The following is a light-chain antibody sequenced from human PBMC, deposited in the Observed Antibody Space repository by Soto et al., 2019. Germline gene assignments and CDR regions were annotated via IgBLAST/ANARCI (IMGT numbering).Light chain of an antibody. J-gene: IGLJ1*01. CDR1: SSDVGTYNR. CDR3: NSFTSSSTYV. V-gene: IGLV2-18*02. CDR2: EVS. Sequence: QSALTQPPSVSGSPGQSVTISCTGTSSDVGTYNRVSWYQQSPGTAPKLVIFEVSNRPSGVSNRFSGSKSDNTASLTISGLQAEDEADYYCNSFTSSSTYVFGTGTKVTVL.